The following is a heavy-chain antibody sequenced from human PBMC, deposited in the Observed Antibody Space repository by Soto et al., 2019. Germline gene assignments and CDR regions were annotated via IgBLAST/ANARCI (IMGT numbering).Heavy chain of an antibody. J-gene: IGHJ4*02. Sequence: QVQLQQWGAGLLKPSETLSLTCAVYGGSFSGYYWSWIRQPPGKGLEWIGEINHSGSTNYNPSLKSRVTISVDTSKNQFSLKLSSVTAADTAVYYCARGRIVATMVSAGGDYWGQGTLVTVSS. V-gene: IGHV4-34*01. CDR3: ARGRIVATMVSAGGDY. D-gene: IGHD5-12*01. CDR1: GGSFSGYY. CDR2: INHSGST.